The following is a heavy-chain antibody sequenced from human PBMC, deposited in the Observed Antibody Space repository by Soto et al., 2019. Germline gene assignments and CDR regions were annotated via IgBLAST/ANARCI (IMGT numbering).Heavy chain of an antibody. CDR2: IYDGGST. CDR1: GGSISNVNYC. D-gene: IGHD7-27*01. V-gene: IGHV4-30-4*01. CDR3: TRGPSGDKVDY. Sequence: QVQLQESGPGLVKPSQTLSLTCTVPGGSISNVNYCWSWIRQSPDKGLEWIGYIYDGGSTYNNPSLRSRLTILVDTSKNQFSLKLSSVSAADTAVYYCTRGPSGDKVDYWGQGILVTVSS. J-gene: IGHJ4*02.